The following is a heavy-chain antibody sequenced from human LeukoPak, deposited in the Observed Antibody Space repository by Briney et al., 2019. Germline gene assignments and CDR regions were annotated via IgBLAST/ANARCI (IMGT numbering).Heavy chain of an antibody. CDR1: GFTVSSNY. CDR2: IYSGGST. V-gene: IGHV3-53*01. J-gene: IGHJ4*02. CDR3: ARNFALDY. Sequence: GGSLRLSCAASGFTVSSNYMTWVRQAPGKGLEWVSVIYSGGSTYYADSVKGRFTISRDNSENTLFLQMNSLRAEDTAVYYCARNFALDYWGQGTLVTVSS.